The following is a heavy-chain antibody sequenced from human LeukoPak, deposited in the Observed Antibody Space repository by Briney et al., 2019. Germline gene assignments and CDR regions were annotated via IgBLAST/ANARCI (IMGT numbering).Heavy chain of an antibody. V-gene: IGHV4-59*08. J-gene: IGHJ4*02. D-gene: IGHD2-15*01. Sequence: PSETLSLTCTVSGGSISSYYWSWIRQPPGKGLEWIGNIYYSGSTNYNPSLKGRVTMSVDTPKNQFSLRLSSVTAADTAVYYCARRSGGNWESFYFDYWGQGTLVTVSS. CDR3: ARRSGGNWESFYFDY. CDR2: IYYSGST. CDR1: GGSISSYY.